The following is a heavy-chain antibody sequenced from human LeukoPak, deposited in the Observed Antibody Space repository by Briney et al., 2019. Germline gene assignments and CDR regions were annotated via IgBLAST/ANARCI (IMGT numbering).Heavy chain of an antibody. Sequence: GESLRLSCAASGFTFTTYWMSWVRQLPGKGLEWVSSISSSSSYIYYADSVKGRFTISRDNAKNSLHLQMNSLRAEDTAVYYCARKLWFGEPCCYFDYWGQGTLVTVSS. CDR2: ISSSSSYI. J-gene: IGHJ4*02. V-gene: IGHV3-21*01. CDR1: GFTFTTYW. CDR3: ARKLWFGEPCCYFDY. D-gene: IGHD3-10*01.